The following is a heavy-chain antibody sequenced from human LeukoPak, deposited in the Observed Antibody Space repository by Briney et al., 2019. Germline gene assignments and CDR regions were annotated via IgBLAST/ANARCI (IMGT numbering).Heavy chain of an antibody. CDR1: GYTFISYY. CDR3: ARGAYCGGDCYWGNAFDI. J-gene: IGHJ3*02. V-gene: IGHV1-69*05. Sequence: ASVKVSCKASGYTFISYYMHWVRQAPGQGLEWMGGIIPIFGTANYAQKFQGRVTITTDESTSTAYMELSSLRSEDTAVYYCARGAYCGGDCYWGNAFDIWGQGTMVTVSS. CDR2: IIPIFGTA. D-gene: IGHD2-21*01.